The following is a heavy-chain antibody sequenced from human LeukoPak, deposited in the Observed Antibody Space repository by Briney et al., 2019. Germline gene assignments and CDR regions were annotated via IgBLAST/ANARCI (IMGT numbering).Heavy chain of an antibody. V-gene: IGHV1-2*02. CDR3: ARDVVQWLAYAFDI. CDR2: INPNSGGT. Sequence: ASVKASCKASGYTFTGYYMHWVRQAPGQGLEWMGWINPNSGGTNYAQKFQGRVTMTRDTSISTAYMELSRLRSDDTAVYYCARDVVQWLAYAFDIWGQGTMVTVSS. CDR1: GYTFTGYY. J-gene: IGHJ3*02. D-gene: IGHD6-19*01.